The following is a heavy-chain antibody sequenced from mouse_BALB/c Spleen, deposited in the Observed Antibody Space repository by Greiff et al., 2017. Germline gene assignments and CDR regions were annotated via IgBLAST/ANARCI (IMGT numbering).Heavy chain of an antibody. V-gene: IGHV1-77*01. CDR2: IYAGSGNT. CDR1: GYTFTDYY. CDR3: ARSKGFLDY. Sequence: QVQLKESGAELARPGASVKLSCKASGYTFTDYYINWVKQRTGQGLEWIGEIYAGSGNTYYNEKFKGKATLTADKSSSTAYMQLSSLTSEDSAVYFCARSKGFLDYWGQGTTLTVSS. J-gene: IGHJ2*01.